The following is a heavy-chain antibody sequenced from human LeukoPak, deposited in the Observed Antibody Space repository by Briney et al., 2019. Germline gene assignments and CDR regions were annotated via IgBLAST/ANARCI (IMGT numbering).Heavy chain of an antibody. CDR1: GGSISSGSYY. J-gene: IGHJ6*02. CDR3: ARGGRFLEWYYYYGMDV. V-gene: IGHV4-61*02. CDR2: IYTSGST. D-gene: IGHD3-3*01. Sequence: SQTLSLTCTVSGGSISSGSYYWSWIRQPAGKGLEWIGRIYTSGSTNYNPSLKSRVTISVDTSKNPFSLKLSSVTAADTAVYYCARGGRFLEWYYYYGMDVWGQGTTVTVSS.